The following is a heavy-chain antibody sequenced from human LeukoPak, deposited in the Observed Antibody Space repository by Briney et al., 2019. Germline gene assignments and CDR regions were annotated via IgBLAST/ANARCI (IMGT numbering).Heavy chain of an antibody. D-gene: IGHD3-10*01. Sequence: GESLKISCKGSGYSFTSYWIGWVRQMPGEGLEWMGIIYPGDSDTRYSPSFQGQVTISADKSISTAYLQWSSLKASDTAMYYCARLPMVRGVIIPHYYMDVWGKGTTVTVSS. V-gene: IGHV5-51*01. CDR1: GYSFTSYW. J-gene: IGHJ6*03. CDR2: IYPGDSDT. CDR3: ARLPMVRGVIIPHYYMDV.